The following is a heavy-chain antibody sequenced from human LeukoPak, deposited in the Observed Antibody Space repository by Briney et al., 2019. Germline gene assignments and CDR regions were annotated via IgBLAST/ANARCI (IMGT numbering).Heavy chain of an antibody. CDR3: ASSIAVAADY. CDR2: IIPIFGTA. CDR1: GGTFSSYA. J-gene: IGHJ4*02. Sequence: VASVKVSCKASGGTFSSYAISWVRQAPGQGLEWMGGIIPIFGTANYAQKFQGRVTITADESTSTAYMELSSLRSEDTAVYYCASSIAVAADYWGQGTLVTVSS. V-gene: IGHV1-69*13. D-gene: IGHD6-19*01.